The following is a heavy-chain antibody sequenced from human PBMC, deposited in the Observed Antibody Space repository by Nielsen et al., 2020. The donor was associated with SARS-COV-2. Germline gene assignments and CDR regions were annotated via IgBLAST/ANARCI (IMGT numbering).Heavy chain of an antibody. CDR2: IYYSGST. D-gene: IGHD3-9*01. CDR3: ARVGGYYDILTGYTEVYNWFDP. Sequence: WIRQPPGKGLEWIGSIYYSGSTYYNPSLKGRVTISVDTSKNQFSLKLSSVTAADTAVYYCARVGGYYDILTGYTEVYNWFDPWGQGTLVTVSS. V-gene: IGHV4-39*07. J-gene: IGHJ5*02.